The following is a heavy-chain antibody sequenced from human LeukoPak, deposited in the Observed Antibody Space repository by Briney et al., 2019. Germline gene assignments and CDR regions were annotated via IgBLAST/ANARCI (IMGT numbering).Heavy chain of an antibody. J-gene: IGHJ6*03. CDR2: MNPNSGNT. D-gene: IGHD5-18*01. CDR1: GYTFTSYD. CDR3: ARVWSWIQPLFPYYYYYTDV. Sequence: ASVKVSCKASGYTFTSYDINWVRQATGQGLEWMGWMNPNSGNTGYAQKFQGRVTMTRNTSISTAYMELSSLRSEDTAVYYCARVWSWIQPLFPYYYYYTDVWGKGTTVTISS. V-gene: IGHV1-8*01.